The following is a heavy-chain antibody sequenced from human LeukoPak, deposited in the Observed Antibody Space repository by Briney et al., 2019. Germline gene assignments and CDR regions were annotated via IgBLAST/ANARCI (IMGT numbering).Heavy chain of an antibody. J-gene: IGHJ3*02. CDR1: GGTFSSYA. CDR3: AADRDPSLTYCSGGSCYSDDAFDI. D-gene: IGHD2-15*01. CDR2: IIPIFGTA. V-gene: IGHV1-69*05. Sequence: GSSVKVSCKASGGTFSSYAISWVRQAPGQGLEWMGGIIPIFGTANYAQKFQERVTIARDMSTGTAYMELSSLRSEDTAVYYCAADRDPSLTYCSGGSCYSDDAFDIWGQGTMVTVSS.